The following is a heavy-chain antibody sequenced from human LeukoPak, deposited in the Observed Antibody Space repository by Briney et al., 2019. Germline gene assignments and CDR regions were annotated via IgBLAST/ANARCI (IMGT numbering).Heavy chain of an antibody. J-gene: IGHJ3*02. Sequence: PGGPLRLSCAASGFTFSTYGMLWVRQAPGKGLEWVALVWHDGSKKYYADSVKGRFTASRDNSKNTLYLQLNSVTDEDAAVYYCARDGIVGPTGAFDIWGQGTLVAVSS. CDR1: GFTFSTYG. CDR2: VWHDGSKK. CDR3: ARDGIVGPTGAFDI. D-gene: IGHD1-26*01. V-gene: IGHV3-33*01.